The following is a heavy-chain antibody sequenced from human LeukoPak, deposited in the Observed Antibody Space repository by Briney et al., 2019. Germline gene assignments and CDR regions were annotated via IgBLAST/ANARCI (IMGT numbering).Heavy chain of an antibody. J-gene: IGHJ3*02. CDR3: ARHVKAPNDAFDI. V-gene: IGHV5-51*01. CDR1: GYSFTSYW. Sequence: GESLKISCKGSGYSFTSYWIGWVRQMPGKGLEWMGIIYPGDSDTRYSPSFQGQVTISADKSISTAYLQWSSLKASDTAMYYCARHVKAPNDAFDIWGQGTMVTVSS. CDR2: IYPGDSDT.